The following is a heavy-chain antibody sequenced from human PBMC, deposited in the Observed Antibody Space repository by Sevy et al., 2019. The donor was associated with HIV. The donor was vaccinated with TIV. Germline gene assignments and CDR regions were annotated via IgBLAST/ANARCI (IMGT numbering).Heavy chain of an antibody. Sequence: ASVKVSCKASGGTFSSYAISWVRQAPGQGLEWMGGIIPIFGTAKYAQKFQGRVTITADESTSTTYMELSSLGSEDKAVYYCARDGDTAMVRDKGSNWFDPWGQGTLVTVSS. CDR2: IIPIFGTA. V-gene: IGHV1-69*13. CDR3: ARDGDTAMVRDKGSNWFDP. J-gene: IGHJ5*02. CDR1: GGTFSSYA. D-gene: IGHD5-18*01.